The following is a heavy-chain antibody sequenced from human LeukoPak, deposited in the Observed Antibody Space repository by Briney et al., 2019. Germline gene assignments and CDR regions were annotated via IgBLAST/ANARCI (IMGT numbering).Heavy chain of an antibody. J-gene: IGHJ4*02. CDR3: ARISDDYYGSGSKVDY. D-gene: IGHD3-10*01. CDR1: GGSFSGYY. Sequence: SETLSLTCAVYGGSFSGYYWSWIRQPPGKGLEWIGSIYYSGSTYYNPSLKSRVTISVDTSKNQFSLKLSSVTAADTAVYYCARISDDYYGSGSKVDYWGQGTLVTVSS. CDR2: IYYSGST. V-gene: IGHV4-34*01.